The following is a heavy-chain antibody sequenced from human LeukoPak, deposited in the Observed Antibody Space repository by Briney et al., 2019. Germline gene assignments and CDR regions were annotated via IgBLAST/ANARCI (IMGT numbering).Heavy chain of an antibody. Sequence: PGGSLRLSCAASGFTFSNYAMGWVRQAPGKGLEWVSAISGSGGNTYYADSVKGRFTISRDNSRNTLYLQMNSLRAEDTAVYYCAKDLWVAAAGSDYWGQGTLVTVSS. CDR2: ISGSGGNT. V-gene: IGHV3-23*01. CDR3: AKDLWVAAAGSDY. J-gene: IGHJ4*02. D-gene: IGHD6-13*01. CDR1: GFTFSNYA.